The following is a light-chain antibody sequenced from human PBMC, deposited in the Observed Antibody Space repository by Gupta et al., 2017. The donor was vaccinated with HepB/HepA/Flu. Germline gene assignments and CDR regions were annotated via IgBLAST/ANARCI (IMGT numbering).Light chain of an antibody. CDR1: NIGNQR. CDR3: QVWDSGSDHVV. CDR2: DDY. V-gene: IGLV3-21*02. J-gene: IGLJ2*01. Sequence: SYVLTQPPSESVAPGETATLTCGGENIGNQRVSWYRQKAGQAPMLVVYDDYDRPSGITERLSGSHSGHTATLTITRVEAGDEADYYCQVWDSGSDHVVFGGGTKLTVL.